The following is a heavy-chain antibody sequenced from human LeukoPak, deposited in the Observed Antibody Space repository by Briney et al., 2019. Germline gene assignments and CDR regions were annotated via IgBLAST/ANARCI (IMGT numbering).Heavy chain of an antibody. Sequence: ASVKVSCKASGYTFTGYYMHWVRQAPGQGLEWMGWINPNSGGTNYAQKFQGRVTMTRDTSISTACMELSRLRSDDTAVYYCARAGGGYNFKLLRAFDIWGQGTMVTVSS. CDR2: INPNSGGT. J-gene: IGHJ3*02. CDR3: ARAGGGYNFKLLRAFDI. V-gene: IGHV1-2*02. D-gene: IGHD5-12*01. CDR1: GYTFTGYY.